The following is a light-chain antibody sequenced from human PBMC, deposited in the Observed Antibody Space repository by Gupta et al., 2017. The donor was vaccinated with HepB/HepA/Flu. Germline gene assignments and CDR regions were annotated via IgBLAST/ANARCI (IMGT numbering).Light chain of an antibody. CDR1: QSVSSY. CDR2: AAS. Sequence: DIQMTQSPSSLSASVGDRITITCRASQSVSSYLNWYQQKPGKAPKLLIYAASSLQSGVPSRFSGSGSGTDFTLTIGSLQHEDFATYYCQQRDSTPRTFGQGTKVEIK. CDR3: QQRDSTPRT. V-gene: IGKV1-39*01. J-gene: IGKJ1*01.